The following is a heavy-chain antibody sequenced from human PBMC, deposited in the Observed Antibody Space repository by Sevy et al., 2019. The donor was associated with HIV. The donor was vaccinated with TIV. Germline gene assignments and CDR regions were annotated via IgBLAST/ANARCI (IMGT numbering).Heavy chain of an antibody. CDR3: ARESRAAGKDY. V-gene: IGHV1-18*01. Sequence: ASVKVSCKASGYTFSNYAVSWVRQAPGQGLEWLGWISADNGNKKYAQKFQGRVTMTTDTSTSTGYMELRSLRSDDTAVYYCARESRAAGKDYWGQGTLVTVSS. CDR1: GYTFSNYA. CDR2: ISADNGNK. D-gene: IGHD6-13*01. J-gene: IGHJ4*02.